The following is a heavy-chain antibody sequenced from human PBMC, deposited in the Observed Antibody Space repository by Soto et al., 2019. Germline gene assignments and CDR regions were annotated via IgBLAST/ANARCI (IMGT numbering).Heavy chain of an antibody. CDR3: ARASNYYGRGLSRFDS. CDR1: GGSFNSHA. Sequence: QVQLLQSGSEVKKPGSSVKVSCKASGGSFNSHAYSWVRRAPGQGLEWMGKIVPVLGTPNSAPKFQARLTITADESTSTVHMEVSRLTSDDTAVYYCARASNYYGRGLSRFDSWGQGTMVTVSS. D-gene: IGHD3-10*01. CDR2: IVPVLGTP. V-gene: IGHV1-69*11. J-gene: IGHJ5*01.